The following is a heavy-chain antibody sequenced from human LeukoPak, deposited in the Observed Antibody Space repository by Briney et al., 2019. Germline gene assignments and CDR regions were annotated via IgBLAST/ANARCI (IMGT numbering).Heavy chain of an antibody. CDR3: ARTTATYYYDSSGYYWEGYFDY. CDR1: GGSISSGSYY. CDR2: IYTSGST. J-gene: IGHJ4*02. Sequence: SQTLSLTCTVSGGSISSGSYYWSWIRQPAGKGPEWIGRIYTSGSTNYNPSLKSRVTISVDTSKNQFSLKLSSVTAADTAVYYCARTTATYYYDSSGYYWEGYFDYWGQGTLVTVSS. V-gene: IGHV4-61*02. D-gene: IGHD3-22*01.